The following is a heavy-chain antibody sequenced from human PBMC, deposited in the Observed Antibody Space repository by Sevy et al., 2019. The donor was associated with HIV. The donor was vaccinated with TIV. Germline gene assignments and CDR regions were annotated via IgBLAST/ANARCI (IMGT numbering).Heavy chain of an antibody. J-gene: IGHJ6*02. D-gene: IGHD3-10*01. Sequence: GGSLRLSCAASGFMFSDYHMSWIRQAPGKGLEWISYMSNSGTTIYYAESVKGRFSISRDNAEKSLYLQMNSLRAEDTAVYYCARAWFGEADGMDGWGQGTTVTVSS. V-gene: IGHV3-11*01. CDR3: ARAWFGEADGMDG. CDR1: GFMFSDYH. CDR2: MSNSGTTI.